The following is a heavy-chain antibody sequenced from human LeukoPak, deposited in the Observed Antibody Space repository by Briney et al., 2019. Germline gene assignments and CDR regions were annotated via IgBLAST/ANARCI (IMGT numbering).Heavy chain of an antibody. CDR1: GFIFSSYS. CDR2: ISSSSSTI. V-gene: IGHV3-48*01. J-gene: IGHJ4*02. D-gene: IGHD2-15*01. Sequence: GGSLRLSCAASGFIFSSYSMNWVRQAPGKGLEWVSYISSSSSTIYYADSVKGRFTISRDNAKNSLYLQMNSLRAEDAAVYYRAKDRLGYCSGGTCIFDYWGQGTLVTVSS. CDR3: AKDRLGYCSGGTCIFDY.